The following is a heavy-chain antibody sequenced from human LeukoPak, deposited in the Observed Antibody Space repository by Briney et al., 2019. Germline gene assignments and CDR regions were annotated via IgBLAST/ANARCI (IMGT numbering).Heavy chain of an antibody. D-gene: IGHD5-18*01. CDR2: IKQDGSEK. CDR1: GFTLSSYW. V-gene: IGHV3-7*01. J-gene: IGHJ4*02. CDR3: ARDIHDHTASDY. Sequence: PGGSLRLSCAASGFTLSSYWMSWVRQAPGKGLEWVANIKQDGSEKYYVDSVKGRFTISRDNAKNSLYLQMNSLRAEDTAVYYCARDIHDHTASDYWGQGTLVTVSS.